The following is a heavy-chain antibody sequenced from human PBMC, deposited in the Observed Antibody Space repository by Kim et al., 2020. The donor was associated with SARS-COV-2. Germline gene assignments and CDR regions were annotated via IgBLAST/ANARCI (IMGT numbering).Heavy chain of an antibody. V-gene: IGHV3-23*01. CDR1: GFTFSGYA. D-gene: IGHD3-9*01. J-gene: IGHJ3*02. CDR3: ARGDGRGWLVDI. CDR2: ITGDGSAK. Sequence: GGSLRLSCAASGFTFSGYAMTWVRQAPGKGLEWVSSITGDGSAKMNADSVKGRVTISRDNSKNTGFLQMNSLRAEDTAVYYCARGDGRGWLVDIWCQGT.